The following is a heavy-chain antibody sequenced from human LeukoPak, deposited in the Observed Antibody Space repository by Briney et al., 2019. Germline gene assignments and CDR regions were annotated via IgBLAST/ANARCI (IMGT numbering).Heavy chain of an antibody. J-gene: IGHJ5*02. Sequence: PGGSLRLSCAASGFTFSTYAMSWVRQAPGKGLEWVSAIMSSGGSTFYADSVRGRFTISRDNSNYTLYLQMNSLRAEDTAIYYRAKGNSWVDNWGQGTLVTVSS. D-gene: IGHD5-24*01. V-gene: IGHV3-23*01. CDR2: IMSSGGST. CDR1: GFTFSTYA. CDR3: AKGNSWVDN.